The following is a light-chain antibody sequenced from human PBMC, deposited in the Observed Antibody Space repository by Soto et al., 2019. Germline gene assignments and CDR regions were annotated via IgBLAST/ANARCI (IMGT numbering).Light chain of an antibody. CDR1: ALPKQY. Sequence: SYELTQPPSVSVSPGQTARITCSGDALPKQYAYWYQQKPGQAPVLVIYKDSERPSGIPKRFSGSSSGTTVTLTISGVQAEDEADYYCQSADSSGTYVFGGGTKLTVL. J-gene: IGLJ3*02. V-gene: IGLV3-25*03. CDR3: QSADSSGTYV. CDR2: KDS.